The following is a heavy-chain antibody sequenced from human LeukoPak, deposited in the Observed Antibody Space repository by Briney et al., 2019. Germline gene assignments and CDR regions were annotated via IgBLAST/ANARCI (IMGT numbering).Heavy chain of an antibody. D-gene: IGHD6-6*01. CDR3: ARTRKYYYYMDV. V-gene: IGHV3-23*01. CDR1: GFTFSNYA. Sequence: LGGSLRLSCVASGFTFSNYAMSWGRQAPGQGLGWDSVISANGGRSYHADSVKGRFTISRDNSKDTLYLQMSIRRAEDTAVYYCARTRKYYYYMDVWGKGATVTVSS. CDR2: ISANGGRS. J-gene: IGHJ6*03.